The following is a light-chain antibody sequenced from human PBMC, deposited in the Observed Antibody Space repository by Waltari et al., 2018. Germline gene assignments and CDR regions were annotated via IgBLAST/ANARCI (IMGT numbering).Light chain of an antibody. J-gene: IGKJ1*01. CDR1: QSITSW. Sequence: DIKMTQSPSTLSASVGARVTITCRASQSITSWLAWYQQKPGKAPKRLIYKTSSLESGVPARFSGSGSGTEFSLTISSLQPDDFASYYCQQYDSYKWTFGQGTKVEIK. CDR3: QQYDSYKWT. CDR2: KTS. V-gene: IGKV1-5*03.